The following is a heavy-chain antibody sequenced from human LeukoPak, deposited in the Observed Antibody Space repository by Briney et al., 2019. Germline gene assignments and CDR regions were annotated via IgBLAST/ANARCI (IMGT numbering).Heavy chain of an antibody. J-gene: IGHJ4*02. CDR2: IYYSGST. D-gene: IGHD3-22*01. V-gene: IGHV4-39*07. CDR1: GGSISSSNYY. CDR3: ARGRGYYYFNFDY. Sequence: SETLSLTCTVSGGSISSSNYYWGWIRQPPGKGLEWIGSIYYSGSTNYNPSLKSRVTISVDTSKNQFSLKLSSVTAADTAVYYCARGRGYYYFNFDYWGQGTLVTVSS.